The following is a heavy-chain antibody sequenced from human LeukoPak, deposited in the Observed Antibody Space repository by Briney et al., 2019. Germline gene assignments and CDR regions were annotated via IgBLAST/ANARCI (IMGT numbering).Heavy chain of an antibody. V-gene: IGHV4-4*07. CDR2: IYTSGST. D-gene: IGHD2-15*01. CDR1: GGYISSYY. CDR3: ASGRRSRREVDY. J-gene: IGHJ4*02. Sequence: SETLSLTCTVSGGYISSYYWSWIRQPAGKGLEWIGRIYTSGSTNYNPSLKSRVTMSVDTSKNQFSLKLSSVTAADTAVYYCASGRRSRREVDYWGQGTLVTVSS.